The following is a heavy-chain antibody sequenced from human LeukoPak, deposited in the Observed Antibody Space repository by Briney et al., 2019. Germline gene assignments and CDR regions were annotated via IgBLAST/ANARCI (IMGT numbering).Heavy chain of an antibody. J-gene: IGHJ4*02. D-gene: IGHD6-19*01. CDR1: GFTFSSYG. Sequence: PGRSLRLSCAASGFTFSSYGMHWVRQAPGKGLEWVAVISYDGSNKYYADSVKGRFTISRDNSKNTLYLQMNSLRAEDTAVYYCAVYSSGWPFDYWGQGTLVTVSS. V-gene: IGHV3-30*03. CDR3: AVYSSGWPFDY. CDR2: ISYDGSNK.